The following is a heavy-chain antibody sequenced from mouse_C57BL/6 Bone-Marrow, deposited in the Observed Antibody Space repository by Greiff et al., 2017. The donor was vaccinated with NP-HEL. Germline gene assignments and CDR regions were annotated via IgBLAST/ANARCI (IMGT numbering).Heavy chain of an antibody. J-gene: IGHJ3*01. CDR1: GFTFSDYG. CDR2: ISNLAYSI. V-gene: IGHV5-15*04. CDR3: ARGGVWFAY. Sequence: EVKVEESGGGLVQPGGSLKLSCAASGFTFSDYGMAWVRQAPRKGPEGVAFISNLAYSIYYADTVTGRFTISRENAQNTLYLEMSSLRSEDTAMYYCARGGVWFAYWGQGTLVTVSA.